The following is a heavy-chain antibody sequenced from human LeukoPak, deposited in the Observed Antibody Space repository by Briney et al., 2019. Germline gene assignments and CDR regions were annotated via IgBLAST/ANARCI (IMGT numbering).Heavy chain of an antibody. V-gene: IGHV4-39*01. CDR2: IYYSGST. Sequence: SETLSLTCTVSGGSISSSSYYWGWIRQPPGKGLEWIGSIYYSGSTYYNPSLKSRATISVDTSKNQFSLKLSSVTAADTAVYYCARHLSHWGSYRYPLDYWGQGTLVTVSS. J-gene: IGHJ4*02. CDR3: ARHLSHWGSYRYPLDY. D-gene: IGHD3-16*02. CDR1: GGSISSSSYY.